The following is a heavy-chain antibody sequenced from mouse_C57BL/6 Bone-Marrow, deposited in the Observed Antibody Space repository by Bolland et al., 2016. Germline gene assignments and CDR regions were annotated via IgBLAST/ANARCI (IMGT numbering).Heavy chain of an antibody. V-gene: IGHV1-85*01. D-gene: IGHD2-5*01. CDR3: ARPLYSNYAMGY. Sequence: IYPRDGSTKYNEKFKGKATLTVDTSSSTAYMELHSLTSEDSAVYFCARPLYSNYAMGYWGQGTS. J-gene: IGHJ4*01. CDR2: IYPRDGST.